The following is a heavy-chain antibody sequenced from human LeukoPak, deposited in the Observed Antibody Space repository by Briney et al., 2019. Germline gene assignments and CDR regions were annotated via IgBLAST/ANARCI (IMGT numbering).Heavy chain of an antibody. CDR3: ARGIAEGNWFDP. D-gene: IGHD6-13*01. CDR2: IYDSGSI. Sequence: SETLSLTCTVSGGSNSSYYWSWIRQSPGKGLEWIGYIYDSGSINYSPSLKSRVTISVDASKNQFSLRLSSVTAADTAVYYCARGIAEGNWFDPWGQGTRVTVSS. V-gene: IGHV4-59*01. CDR1: GGSNSSYY. J-gene: IGHJ5*02.